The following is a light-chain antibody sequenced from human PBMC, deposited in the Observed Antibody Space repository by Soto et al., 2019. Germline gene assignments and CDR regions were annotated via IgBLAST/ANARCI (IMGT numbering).Light chain of an antibody. CDR2: AAS. CDR1: QSIGIY. CDR3: QQSYSTPQHT. J-gene: IGKJ4*01. Sequence: DIQMTQSPTSLSASVGDRVTITCRASQSIGIYLNWYQQHPGKAPKLLIYAASNLQSEVTSRFSGRGSGTDFTLTISSLHPEDSATYFCQQSYSTPQHTFGGGTKVEIK. V-gene: IGKV1-39*01.